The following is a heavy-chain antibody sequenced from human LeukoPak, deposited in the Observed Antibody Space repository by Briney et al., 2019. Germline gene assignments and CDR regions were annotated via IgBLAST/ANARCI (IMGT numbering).Heavy chain of an antibody. CDR2: IIPIFGTA. CDR1: GGTFSSYA. CDR3: ARGPRDDILTSQKYYYYYMDV. V-gene: IGHV1-69*05. D-gene: IGHD3-9*01. Sequence: SVNVSCKASGGTFSSYAISWVRQAPGQGLEWMGRIIPIFGTANYAHKFKGRVTITTDESTSTAYMELSSLRSEDTAVYYCARGPRDDILTSQKYYYYYMDVWGKGTTVTVSS. J-gene: IGHJ6*03.